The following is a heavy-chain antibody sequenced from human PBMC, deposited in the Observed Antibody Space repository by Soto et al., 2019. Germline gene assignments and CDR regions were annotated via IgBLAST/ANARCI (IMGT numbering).Heavy chain of an antibody. V-gene: IGHV3-23*01. J-gene: IGHJ4*02. D-gene: IGHD3-10*01. CDR2: FRSSGDDGTT. CDR3: AKKVNSGPGSQYFDY. CDR1: GFPFSSYS. Sequence: EVQLLESGGGLVQPGGSLRLSCVASGFPFSSYSLSWVRQAPGKGLEWVSGFRSSGDDGTTYYADSVKGRFTISRDNSKNTLFLQMNSLRAEDTAIYYCAKKVNSGPGSQYFDYWGQGTLVTVSS.